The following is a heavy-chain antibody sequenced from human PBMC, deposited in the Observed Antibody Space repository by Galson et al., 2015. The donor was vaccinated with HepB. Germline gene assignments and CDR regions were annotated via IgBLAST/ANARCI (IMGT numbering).Heavy chain of an antibody. CDR3: AREWGRKDSSGWYGRYYYYYGMDV. CDR2: ISGYNGNI. D-gene: IGHD6-19*01. V-gene: IGHV1-18*01. J-gene: IGHJ6*02. CDR1: GYTLTSYG. Sequence: SVKVSCKASGYTLTSYGISWVRQAPGQGLEWMGWISGYNGNIEYAQKFQGRVTMTTDTSTNTAYMELRSLRSDDTAVYYCAREWGRKDSSGWYGRYYYYYGMDVWGHGTTVTVSS.